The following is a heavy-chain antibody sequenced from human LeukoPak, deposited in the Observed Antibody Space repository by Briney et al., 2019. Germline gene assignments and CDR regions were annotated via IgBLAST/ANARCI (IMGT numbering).Heavy chain of an antibody. CDR1: GFTFSSYG. CDR3: AASTIFANDY. CDR2: ISYDGSNK. J-gene: IGHJ4*02. D-gene: IGHD3-3*01. V-gene: IGHV3-30*03. Sequence: TGGSLRLSCAASGFTFSSYGMHWVRQAPGKGLEWVAVISYDGSNKYYADSVKGRFTISRDNSKNTLYLQMNSLRAEDTAVYYCAASTIFANDYWGQGTLVTVSS.